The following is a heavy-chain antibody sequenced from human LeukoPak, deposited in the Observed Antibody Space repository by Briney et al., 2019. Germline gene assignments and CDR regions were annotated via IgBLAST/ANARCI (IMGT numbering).Heavy chain of an antibody. D-gene: IGHD3-22*01. CDR1: GFTFGDYT. J-gene: IGHJ5*02. V-gene: IGHV3-30*02. Sequence: GGSLRLSCTASGFTFGDYTMTWVRQAPGKGLEWVAFIRYDGSFKYYADSVKGRFTISRDNSKDTLFLQMNSLRAEDTALYYCAKLPRSSGLPSSWGQGTLVTVSS. CDR2: IRYDGSFK. CDR3: AKLPRSSGLPSS.